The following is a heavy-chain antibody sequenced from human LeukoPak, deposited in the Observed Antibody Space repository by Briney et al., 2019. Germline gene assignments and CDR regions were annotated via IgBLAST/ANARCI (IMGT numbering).Heavy chain of an antibody. J-gene: IGHJ6*03. D-gene: IGHD6-19*01. Sequence: KPSETLSLTCTVSGGSISSSSYYWGWIRQPPGKGLEWIGSIYYSGSTYYNPSLKSRVTISVDTSKNQFSLKLSSVTAADTAVYYCASISSGWTRRNYYYMDVWGKGTTVTVSS. CDR1: GGSISSSSYY. CDR3: ASISSGWTRRNYYYMDV. CDR2: IYYSGST. V-gene: IGHV4-39*07.